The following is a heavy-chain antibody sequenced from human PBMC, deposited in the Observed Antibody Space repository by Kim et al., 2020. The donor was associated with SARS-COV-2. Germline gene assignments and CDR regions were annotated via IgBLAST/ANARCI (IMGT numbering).Heavy chain of an antibody. D-gene: IGHD3-22*01. CDR1: GYTFNGYY. Sequence: ASVKVSCKTSGYTFNGYYIHWVRQAPGQGLEWMGRINPNSGGSNYAQNFQGRVTMTRDTSISTAYMELTRLTSDDTAGYYCRRAQVSSNGYVPYYSGQG. CDR2: INPNSGGS. CDR3: RRAQVSSNGYVPYY. J-gene: IGHJ4*02. V-gene: IGHV1-2*06.